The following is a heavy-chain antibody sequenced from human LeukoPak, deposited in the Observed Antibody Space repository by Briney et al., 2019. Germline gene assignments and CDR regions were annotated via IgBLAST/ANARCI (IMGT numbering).Heavy chain of an antibody. CDR1: GYIFTIYG. CDR3: TRAGDALDI. J-gene: IGHJ3*02. D-gene: IGHD3-10*01. Sequence: AAVTVSFKAFGYIFTIYGISWVRQAPGQGLEWMGWISAYNGDTNYAQEFQDRITVTADTSTSTAYMELRSLRSDDTAVYYCTRAGDALDIWGPGTMVTVSS. CDR2: ISAYNGDT. V-gene: IGHV1-18*01.